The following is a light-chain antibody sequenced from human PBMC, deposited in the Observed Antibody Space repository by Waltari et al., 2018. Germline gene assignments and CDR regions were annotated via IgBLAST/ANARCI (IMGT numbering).Light chain of an antibody. CDR3: QQRSNWPSYT. CDR1: QSVSSY. CDR2: DAS. Sequence: EIVLTQSPATLSLSPGERATLSCRARQSVSSYLAWYEQKPGQAARLLIYDASNRATGIPARFSGRGSGTDFTLTISSLEPEDFAVYYCQQRSNWPSYTFGQGTKLEIK. J-gene: IGKJ2*01. V-gene: IGKV3-11*01.